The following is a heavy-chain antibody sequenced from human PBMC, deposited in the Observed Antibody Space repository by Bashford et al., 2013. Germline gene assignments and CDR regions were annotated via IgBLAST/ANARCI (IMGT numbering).Heavy chain of an antibody. Sequence: SETLSLICTVSGGSISSGDYYWSWIRQHPGKGLEWIGYIYYSGSTYYNPSLKSRVTISVDTSKNQFSLKLSSVTAADTAVYYCARVTPPVEMATIGDWFDPWGQGTLVTVSS. V-gene: IGHV4-31*03. J-gene: IGHJ5*02. CDR2: IYYSGST. D-gene: IGHD5-24*01. CDR3: ARVTPPVEMATIGDWFDP. CDR1: GGSISSGDYY.